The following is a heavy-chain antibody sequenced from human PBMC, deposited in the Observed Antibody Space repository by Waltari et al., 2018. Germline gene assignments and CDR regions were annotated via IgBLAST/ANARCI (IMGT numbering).Heavy chain of an antibody. CDR3: ARAGFVEVPAGHGPFDY. CDR2: IIPILGIA. Sequence: QVQLVQSGAEVKKPGSSVKVSCKASGGTFSSYAISWVRQAPGQGLEWMGGIIPILGIANYAQKFQGRVTITADESTSTAYMELSSLRSEDTAVYYCARAGFVEVPAGHGPFDYWGQGTLVTVSS. D-gene: IGHD2-2*01. CDR1: GGTFSSYA. J-gene: IGHJ4*02. V-gene: IGHV1-69*04.